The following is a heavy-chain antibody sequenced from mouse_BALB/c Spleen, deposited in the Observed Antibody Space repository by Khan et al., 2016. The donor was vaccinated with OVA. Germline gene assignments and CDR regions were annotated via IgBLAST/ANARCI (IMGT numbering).Heavy chain of an antibody. CDR3: TRHGDVAWVTY. CDR1: GYSFTSYY. Sequence: EVQLQESGPELMKPGASVKISCKASGYSFTSYYIHWVMQSHGKSLEWIGYIDPFCGRTTYHQNFKGKATLPVDKSSSTAYIHLSNLTSEDSAVYYCTRHGDVAWVTYGGQGTLGTVSA. V-gene: IGHV1S135*01. CDR2: IDPFCGRT. D-gene: IGHD2-13*01. J-gene: IGHJ3*01.